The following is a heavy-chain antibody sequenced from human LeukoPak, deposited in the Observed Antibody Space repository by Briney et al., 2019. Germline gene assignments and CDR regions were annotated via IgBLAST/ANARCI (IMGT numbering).Heavy chain of an antibody. CDR1: GYTLTELS. D-gene: IGHD1-26*01. J-gene: IGHJ4*02. V-gene: IGHV1-24*01. CDR3: ATDLSVGSYRTGHDY. Sequence: ASVKVSCKVSGYTLTELSMHWVRQAPGKGLEWMGGFDPEDGETIYAQKFQGRVTMTEDTSTDTAYMELSSLRSEDTAVYYCATDLSVGSYRTGHDYWGQGTLVTVSS. CDR2: FDPEDGET.